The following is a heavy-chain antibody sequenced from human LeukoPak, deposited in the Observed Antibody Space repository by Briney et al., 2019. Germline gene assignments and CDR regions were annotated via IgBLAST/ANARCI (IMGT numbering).Heavy chain of an antibody. Sequence: GASVKVSCKASGGTFSSYAISWVRQAPGQGLEWMGGIIPIFGTANYAQKFQGRVTITTDESTSTAYMELSSLRSEDTAVYYCARAGVVPAASLAYYFDYWGQGTLVTVSS. J-gene: IGHJ4*02. D-gene: IGHD2-2*01. V-gene: IGHV1-69*05. CDR3: ARAGVVPAASLAYYFDY. CDR2: IIPIFGTA. CDR1: GGTFSSYA.